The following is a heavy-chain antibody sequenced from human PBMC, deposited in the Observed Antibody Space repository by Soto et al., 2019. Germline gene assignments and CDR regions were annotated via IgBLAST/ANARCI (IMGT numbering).Heavy chain of an antibody. CDR2: IYPGDSDT. Sequence: GASLKISCKGSGYSFTSYWIGWVRQMPGKGLEWMGIIYPGDSDTRYSPSFQGQVTISADKSISTAYLQWSSLKASDTAMYYCARHIRELRYFSARFDPWGQGTLVTVSS. D-gene: IGHD3-9*01. V-gene: IGHV5-51*01. CDR1: GYSFTSYW. CDR3: ARHIRELRYFSARFDP. J-gene: IGHJ5*02.